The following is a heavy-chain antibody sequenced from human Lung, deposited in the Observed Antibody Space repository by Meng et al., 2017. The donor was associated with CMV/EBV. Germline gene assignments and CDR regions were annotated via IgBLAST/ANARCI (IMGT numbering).Heavy chain of an antibody. J-gene: IGHJ6*02. CDR3: ASLVVTTLYYYYGMDV. Sequence: GESLKISCAASGFTFSDYYMSWIRQAPGKGLEWVSYISSSGSTIYYADSVKGRFTISRDNAKNSLYLQMNSLRAEDTAVYYCASLVVTTLYYYYGMDVWGQGNXVXVSS. CDR2: ISSSGSTI. D-gene: IGHD4-23*01. V-gene: IGHV3-11*04. CDR1: GFTFSDYY.